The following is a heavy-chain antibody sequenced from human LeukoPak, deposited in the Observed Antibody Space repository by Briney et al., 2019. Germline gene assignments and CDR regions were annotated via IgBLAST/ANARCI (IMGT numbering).Heavy chain of an antibody. V-gene: IGHV3-30*03. Sequence: PGRSLRLSCAASGFTFSSYGMHWVRQAPGKGLEWVAVISYDGSNKYYADSVKGRFTISRDNSKNTLYLQMNSLRAEDTAVYYCAIFSRWYYDILTGAYFDYWGQGTLVTVSS. J-gene: IGHJ4*02. CDR1: GFTFSSYG. CDR3: AIFSRWYYDILTGAYFDY. D-gene: IGHD3-9*01. CDR2: ISYDGSNK.